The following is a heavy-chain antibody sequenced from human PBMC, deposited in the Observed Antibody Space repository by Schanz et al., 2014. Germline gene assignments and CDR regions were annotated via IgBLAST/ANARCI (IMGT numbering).Heavy chain of an antibody. CDR3: ARDNRQCSGPCSGGSCHPCGMDV. CDR2: IYMDGSGR. J-gene: IGHJ6*02. D-gene: IGHD2-15*01. V-gene: IGHV3-74*01. CDR1: EFSFSSFG. Sequence: EVQLVESGGGLVKPGGSLRLSCAASEFSFSSFGMNWVRQAPGKGLVWVSRIYMDGSGRDYGDSVKGRFTVSRDNAKNTLYLQMDSLRAEDTAVYYCARDNRQCSGPCSGGSCHPCGMDVWGQGTTVIVSS.